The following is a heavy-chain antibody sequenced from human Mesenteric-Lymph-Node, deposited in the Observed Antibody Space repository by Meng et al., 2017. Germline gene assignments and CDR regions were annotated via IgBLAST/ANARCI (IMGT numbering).Heavy chain of an antibody. CDR1: GGTFNNYA. CDR2: INPNSGGT. V-gene: IGHV1-2*06. J-gene: IGHJ5*02. Sequence: ASVKVSCKASGGTFNNYAINWVRQAPGQGLEWMGRINPNSGGTDYAQKFQGRVTMTRDTSISTAYMELSSLRSDDTAVYYCARDWGEDTSGHRNWFDPWGQGTLVTVSS. CDR3: ARDWGEDTSGHRNWFDP. D-gene: IGHD3-22*01.